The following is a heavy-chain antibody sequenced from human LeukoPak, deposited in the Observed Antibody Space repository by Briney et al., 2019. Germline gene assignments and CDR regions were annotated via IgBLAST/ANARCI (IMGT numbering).Heavy chain of an antibody. J-gene: IGHJ4*02. CDR2: INHSGST. CDR1: GGSFSGYY. V-gene: IGHV4-34*01. CDR3: ARGQPGRYYYDSSGYYYLDY. D-gene: IGHD3-22*01. Sequence: SETLSLTCAVYGGSFSGYYWSWIRQPPGKGLEWIGEINHSGSTNYNPSLKSRVTISVDTSKNQFSLKLSSVTAADTAVYYCARGQPGRYYYDSSGYYYLDYWGQRTLVTVSS.